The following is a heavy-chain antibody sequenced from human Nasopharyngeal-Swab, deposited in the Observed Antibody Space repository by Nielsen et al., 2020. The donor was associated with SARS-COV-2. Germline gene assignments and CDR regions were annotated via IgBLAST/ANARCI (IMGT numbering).Heavy chain of an antibody. CDR2: ISGSGGST. J-gene: IGHJ4*02. D-gene: IGHD3-16*01. Sequence: GGSLRLSCVASGFTFSNYAMSWVRQAPGKGLEWVSAISGSGGSTYYADSVKGRFTISRDNSKNTLYLQMNSLRAEDTAVYYCAKLIGRTYDYVWGSYERAIHWGQGTLVTVSS. V-gene: IGHV3-23*01. CDR1: GFTFSNYA. CDR3: AKLIGRTYDYVWGSYERAIH.